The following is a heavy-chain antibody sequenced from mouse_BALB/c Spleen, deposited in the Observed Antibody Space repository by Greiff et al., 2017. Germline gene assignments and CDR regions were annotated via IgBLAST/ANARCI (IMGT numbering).Heavy chain of an antibody. J-gene: IGHJ4*01. V-gene: IGHV5-17*02. CDR3: ARDYGYGYAMDY. Sequence: EVKLVESGGGLVQPGGSRTLSCAASGFTFSSFGMHWVRQAPEKGLEWVAYISSGSSTIYYADTVKGRFTISRDNPKNTLFLQMTSLRSEDTAMDYCARDYGYGYAMDYWGQGTSVTVSS. CDR2: ISSGSSTI. D-gene: IGHD1-2*01. CDR1: GFTFSSFG.